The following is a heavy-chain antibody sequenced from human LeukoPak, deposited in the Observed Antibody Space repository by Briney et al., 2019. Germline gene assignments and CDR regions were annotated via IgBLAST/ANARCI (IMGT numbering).Heavy chain of an antibody. CDR3: AREDYRITMIVVVPAGDY. J-gene: IGHJ4*02. CDR1: GYTFTVYY. Sequence: ASVTVSFKASGYTFTVYYMHLVRQAPGQGLEWMGWINPNSGGTNYAQKFQGRVTITRDTSISTAYMELSRLRSDDTAAYYCAREDYRITMIVVVPAGDYWGQGTLVTVSS. CDR2: INPNSGGT. D-gene: IGHD3-22*01. V-gene: IGHV1-2*02.